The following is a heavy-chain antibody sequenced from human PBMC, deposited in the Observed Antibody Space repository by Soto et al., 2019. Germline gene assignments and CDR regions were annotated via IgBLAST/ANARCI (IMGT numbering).Heavy chain of an antibody. CDR3: TTDTVV. J-gene: IGHJ4*02. Sequence: PGGSLRLSCAASGITFSNAWMSWVRQAPGKGLEWVGRMKSKTDGGTTDYAAPVKDRFTISRDDSKNTLYLQMDSLKTEDTAVYYCTTDTVVWGQGTLVTVSS. D-gene: IGHD2-15*01. V-gene: IGHV3-15*01. CDR1: GITFSNAW. CDR2: MKSKTDGGTT.